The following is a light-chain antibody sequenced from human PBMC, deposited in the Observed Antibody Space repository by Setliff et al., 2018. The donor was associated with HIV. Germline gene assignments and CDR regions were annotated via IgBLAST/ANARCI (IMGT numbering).Light chain of an antibody. J-gene: IGLJ1*01. CDR2: DVS. Sequence: GSPGQSITISCTGTSSDVGGYNYVSWYQQHPGKAPKLMIYDVSKRPSGVSNRFSGSKSGNTASLTISGLQAEDEADYYCSSYTSSSTPYVFGTGTKVTVL. V-gene: IGLV2-14*04. CDR3: SSYTSSSTPYV. CDR1: SSDVGGYNY.